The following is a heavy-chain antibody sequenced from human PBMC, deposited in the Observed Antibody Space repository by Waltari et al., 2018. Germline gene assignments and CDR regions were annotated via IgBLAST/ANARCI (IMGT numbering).Heavy chain of an antibody. Sequence: QVQLVESGGGVVQPGKSLSLSCGASGFTFSSFAMHWVRQAPGKGLEWVAIISYDGSKTYYAESVRGRFTISRDNSNNTLYLQMNSLRGEDTALYYCTKEHADYGMDVWGQGTTVTVSS. CDR3: TKEHADYGMDV. CDR1: GFTFSSFA. CDR2: ISYDGSKT. V-gene: IGHV3-30*18. J-gene: IGHJ6*02.